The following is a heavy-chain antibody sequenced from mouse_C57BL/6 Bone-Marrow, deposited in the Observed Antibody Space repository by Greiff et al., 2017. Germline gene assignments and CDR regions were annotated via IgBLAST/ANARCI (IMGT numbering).Heavy chain of an antibody. V-gene: IGHV1-64*01. Sequence: VQLQQPGAELVKPGASVKLSCKASGYTFTSYWMHWVKQRPGQGLEWIGMIHPNSGSTNYNEKFKSKATLTVDKSSSTAYMQLSSLTSEDSAVYYCARSIYDGYYVDYWGQGTTLTVSS. CDR2: IHPNSGST. CDR3: ARSIYDGYYVDY. D-gene: IGHD2-3*01. CDR1: GYTFTSYW. J-gene: IGHJ2*01.